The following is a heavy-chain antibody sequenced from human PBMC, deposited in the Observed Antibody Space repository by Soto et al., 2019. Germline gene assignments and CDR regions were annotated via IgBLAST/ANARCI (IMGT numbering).Heavy chain of an antibody. CDR3: AGTTSHQWYYMDV. J-gene: IGHJ6*03. CDR1: GDSVSSNSAA. CDR2: TYYRSRWYN. D-gene: IGHD1-7*01. Sequence: SQPLSLTCDISGDSVSSNSAAWNWIRLSPSRGLEWLARTYYRSRWYNDYAVSVRSRITVNPDTSKNQFSLQLTSVTPEDTAVYYCAGTTSHQWYYMDVWGKGTTVTVSS. V-gene: IGHV6-1*01.